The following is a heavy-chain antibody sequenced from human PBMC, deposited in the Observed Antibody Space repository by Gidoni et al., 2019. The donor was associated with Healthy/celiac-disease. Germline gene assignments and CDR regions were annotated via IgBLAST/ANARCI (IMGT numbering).Heavy chain of an antibody. CDR1: GYTFTSYY. Sequence: QVQLVQSGAEVKKPGASVKVSCKASGYTFTSYYMHWVRQAPGQGLEWMGIINPSGGSTSYAQKFQGRVTMTRDTSTSTVYMELSSLRSEDTAVYYCARDRNPLSYGSGSYYNPDAFDIWGQGTMVTVSS. CDR3: ARDRNPLSYGSGSYYNPDAFDI. V-gene: IGHV1-46*01. D-gene: IGHD3-10*01. CDR2: INPSGGST. J-gene: IGHJ3*02.